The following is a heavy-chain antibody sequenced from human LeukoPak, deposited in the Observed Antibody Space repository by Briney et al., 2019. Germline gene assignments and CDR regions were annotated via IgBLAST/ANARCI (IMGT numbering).Heavy chain of an antibody. Sequence: PSETLSLTCTVSGGSISSYYWSWIRQPPGKGLEWIGYIYYSGSTNYNPSLKSRVTISVDTSKNQFSLKLSSVTAADTAVYYCARSKRITGTPDWFDPWGQGTLVTVSS. CDR1: GGSISSYY. V-gene: IGHV4-59*12. J-gene: IGHJ5*02. CDR2: IYYSGST. CDR3: ARSKRITGTPDWFDP. D-gene: IGHD1-20*01.